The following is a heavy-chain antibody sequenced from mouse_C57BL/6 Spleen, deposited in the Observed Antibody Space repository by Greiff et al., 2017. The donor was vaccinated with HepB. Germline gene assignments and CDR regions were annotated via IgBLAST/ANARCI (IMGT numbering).Heavy chain of an antibody. V-gene: IGHV1-7*01. D-gene: IGHD4-1*01. CDR1: GYTFTSYW. CDR2: INPSSGYT. CDR3: ARNWKDAMDY. Sequence: VQLQESGAELAKPGASVKLSCKASGYTFTSYWMHWVKQRPGQGLEWIGYINPSSGYTKYNQKFKDKATVTADKSSSTAYMQLSSLTYEDSAVYYCARNWKDAMDYWGQGTSVTVSS. J-gene: IGHJ4*01.